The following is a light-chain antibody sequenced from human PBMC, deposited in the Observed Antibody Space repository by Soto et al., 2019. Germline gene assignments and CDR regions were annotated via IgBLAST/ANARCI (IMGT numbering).Light chain of an antibody. CDR1: QTVSINY. Sequence: EIILTQSPDTLSLSPGERATLSCSASQTVSINYLAWYQQRPGQAPRLLIYGASTRAAGIPDRFSGSGSGTDFTLTITRLEPEDSAVYFCQQYTGPPTTFGQGTRLEIK. J-gene: IGKJ5*01. CDR3: QQYTGPPTT. V-gene: IGKV3-20*01. CDR2: GAS.